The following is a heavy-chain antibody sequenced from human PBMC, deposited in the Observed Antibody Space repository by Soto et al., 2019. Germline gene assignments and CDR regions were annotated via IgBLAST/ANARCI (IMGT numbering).Heavy chain of an antibody. V-gene: IGHV4-30-2*01. J-gene: IGHJ5*02. Sequence: SETLSLTCAFSGGSISSGGYSLSWIRQLPGKGLEWIGYIYHSGSTYYNPSLKSRVTISVDRSKNQFSLKLSSVTASYTAVYYCARVPDRWGQGTLVTVSS. CDR1: GGSISSGGYS. CDR2: IYHSGST. CDR3: ARVPDR. D-gene: IGHD2-2*01.